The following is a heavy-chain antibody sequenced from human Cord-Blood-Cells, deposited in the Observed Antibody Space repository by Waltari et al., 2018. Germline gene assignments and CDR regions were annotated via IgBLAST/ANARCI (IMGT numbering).Heavy chain of an antibody. CDR2: IYTSGST. D-gene: IGHD3-22*01. CDR3: ARDRRYYDSSGYYYYYGMDV. V-gene: IGHV4-4*07. CDR1: GGSISSYY. Sequence: QVQLQESGPGLVKPSETLSLTCTVSGGSISSYYWSWIRQPAGKGLEWIGCIYTSGSTNYNPSLKSRVTMSVDTSKNQFSLKLSSVTAADTAVYYCARDRRYYDSSGYYYYYGMDVWGQGTTVTVSS. J-gene: IGHJ6*02.